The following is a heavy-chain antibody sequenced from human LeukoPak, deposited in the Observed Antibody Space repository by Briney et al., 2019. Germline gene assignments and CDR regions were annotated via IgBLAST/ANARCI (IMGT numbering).Heavy chain of an antibody. CDR2: MNPNSGNT. V-gene: IGHV1-8*01. D-gene: IGHD6-13*01. Sequence: ASVKVSCKASGYTFTSYDINWVRQATGQGLEWMGWMNPNSGNTGYAQKFQGRVTMTRNTSISTAYMELSSLRSEDTAVYYCARGVRGIAAAGTWNLLYYYYYYMDVWGKGTTVTISS. J-gene: IGHJ6*03. CDR1: GYTFTSYD. CDR3: ARGVRGIAAAGTWNLLYYYYYYMDV.